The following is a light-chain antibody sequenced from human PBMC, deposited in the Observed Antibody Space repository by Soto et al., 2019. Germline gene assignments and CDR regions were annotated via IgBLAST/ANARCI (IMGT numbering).Light chain of an antibody. J-gene: IGLJ2*01. V-gene: IGLV2-14*01. CDR3: TSYSSSSTHVV. CDR1: SSDIGGYDY. CDR2: DVS. Sequence: QSALTQPASVSGSPGQSITLSCTGTSSDIGGYDYVSWYQRHPGKAPKLMIYDVSNRPSGVSNRFSCSKSGNTASLTISGLQAEDEADDYCTSYSSSSTHVVFGGGTKLTVL.